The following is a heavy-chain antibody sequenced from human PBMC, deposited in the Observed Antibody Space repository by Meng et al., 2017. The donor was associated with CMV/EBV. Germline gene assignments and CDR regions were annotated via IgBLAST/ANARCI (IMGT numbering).Heavy chain of an antibody. V-gene: IGHV2-26*01. J-gene: IGHJ4*02. Sequence: SGPTLVKPTETLTLICTDSGLSLSNARMGVSWIRQPPGKALEWLAHIFSNDEKSYSTSLKSRLTISKNTSKSQVVLTMTNMDPVDTATYYCARTVQLLGYSGYDRQFDYWGQGTLVTVSS. CDR1: GLSLSNARMG. CDR2: IFSNDEK. CDR3: ARTVQLLGYSGYDRQFDY. D-gene: IGHD5-12*01.